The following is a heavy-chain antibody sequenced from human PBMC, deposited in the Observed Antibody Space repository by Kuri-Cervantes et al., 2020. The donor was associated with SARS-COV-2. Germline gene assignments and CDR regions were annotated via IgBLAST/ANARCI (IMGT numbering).Heavy chain of an antibody. Sequence: GESLKISCAASGFTFSSYSMNWVRQAPGKGLEWVSSISSSSSYIYYADSVKGRFTISRDNAKNTLFLEMNSLRSDDTAVYFCARDVAGRSSLWGQGTMVTVSS. CDR2: ISSSSSYI. D-gene: IGHD6-6*01. CDR3: ARDVAGRSSL. J-gene: IGHJ3*01. CDR1: GFTFSSYS. V-gene: IGHV3-21*01.